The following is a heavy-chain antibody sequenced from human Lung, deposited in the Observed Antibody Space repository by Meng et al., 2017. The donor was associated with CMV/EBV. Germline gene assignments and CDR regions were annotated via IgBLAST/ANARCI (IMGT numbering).Heavy chain of an antibody. J-gene: IGHJ4*02. CDR2: IYSGGSFT. CDR3: ARDDLWSVY. D-gene: IGHD3-3*01. CDR1: GFTFSSSA. V-gene: IGHV3-23*03. Sequence: LRISCAASGFTFSSSAMTWVRQAPGKGLEWVSLIYSGGSFTYYVDSVKGRFTISRDDSKNTLYLQMNSLRAEDTAVYYCARDDLWSVYWGQGTLVTVSS.